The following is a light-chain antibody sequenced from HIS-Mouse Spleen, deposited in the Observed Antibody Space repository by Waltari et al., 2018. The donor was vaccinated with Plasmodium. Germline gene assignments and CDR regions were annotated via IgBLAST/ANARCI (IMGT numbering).Light chain of an antibody. CDR1: ALPKKY. V-gene: IGLV3-10*01. J-gene: IGLJ3*02. Sequence: SYELTQPPSVSVSAGQTARITCSGEALPKKYADWYQQKSGQAPVLVIYEDSKRPSGIPERFSGSSSGTMATLTISGAQVEDEADYYCYSTDSSGNHRVFGGGTKLTVL. CDR2: EDS. CDR3: YSTDSSGNHRV.